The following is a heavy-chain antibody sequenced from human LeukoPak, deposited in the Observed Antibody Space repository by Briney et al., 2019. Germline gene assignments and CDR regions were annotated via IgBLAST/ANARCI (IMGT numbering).Heavy chain of an antibody. V-gene: IGHV7-4-1*02. CDR2: INTNTGNP. D-gene: IGHD6-13*01. J-gene: IGHJ6*03. CDR3: ARVRAAAGIGGVNYYMDV. CDR1: GYTFTDDY. Sequence: ASVKVSCKASGYTFTDDYVHWVRQAPGQGLEWMGWINTNTGNPTYAQGFTGRFVFSLDTSVSTAYLQISSLKAEDTAVYYCARVRAAAGIGGVNYYMDVWGKGTTVTVSS.